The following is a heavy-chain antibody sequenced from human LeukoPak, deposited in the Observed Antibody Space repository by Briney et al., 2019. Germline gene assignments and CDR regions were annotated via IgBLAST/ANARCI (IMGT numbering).Heavy chain of an antibody. CDR1: GGSISSYY. J-gene: IGHJ4*02. CDR3: ARGLRERYFDRFKRHYFDY. D-gene: IGHD3-9*01. V-gene: IGHV4-34*01. Sequence: SETLSLTCTVSGGSISSYYWSWIRQPPGKGLEWIGEINHSGSTNYNPSLKSRVTISVDTSKNQFSLKLSSVTAADTAVYYCARGLRERYFDRFKRHYFDYWGQGTLVTVSS. CDR2: INHSGST.